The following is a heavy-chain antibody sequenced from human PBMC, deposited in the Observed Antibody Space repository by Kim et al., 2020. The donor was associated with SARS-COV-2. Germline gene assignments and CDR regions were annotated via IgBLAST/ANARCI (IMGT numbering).Heavy chain of an antibody. CDR1: GFTFSSYW. CDR2: IKQDGSEK. V-gene: IGHV3-7*01. J-gene: IGHJ6*02. CDR3: ARDSYSSGWVEYYYYGMDV. Sequence: GGSLRLSCAASGFTFSSYWMSWVRQAPGKGLEWVANIKQDGSEKYYVDSVKGRFTISRDNAKNSLYLQMNSLRAEDTAVYYCARDSYSSGWVEYYYYGMDVWGQGTTVTVSS. D-gene: IGHD6-19*01.